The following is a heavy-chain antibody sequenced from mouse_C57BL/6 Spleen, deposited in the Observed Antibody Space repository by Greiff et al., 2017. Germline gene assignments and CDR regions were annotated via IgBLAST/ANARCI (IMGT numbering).Heavy chain of an antibody. CDR1: GYAFSSYW. J-gene: IGHJ2*01. CDR3: ARRFYDGYFDY. D-gene: IGHD2-3*01. Sequence: QVQLQQSGAELVKPGASVKISCKASGYAFSSYWMNWVKQRPGKGLEWIGQIYPGDGDTNYNGKFKGKATLTADKSSSTAYMQRSSLTAEDSAVYFCARRFYDGYFDYWGQGTTLTVSS. V-gene: IGHV1-80*01. CDR2: IYPGDGDT.